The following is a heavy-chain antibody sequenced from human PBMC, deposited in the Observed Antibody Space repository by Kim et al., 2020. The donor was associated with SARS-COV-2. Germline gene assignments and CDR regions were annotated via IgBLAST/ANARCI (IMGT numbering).Heavy chain of an antibody. D-gene: IGHD3-3*01. CDR3: ARDLGVRFLEWFPNYYYYGMDV. CDR2: ISAYNGNT. J-gene: IGHJ6*02. V-gene: IGHV1-18*04. CDR1: GYTFTSYG. Sequence: ASVKVSCKASGYTFTSYGISWVRQAPGQGLEWMGWISAYNGNTNYAQKLQGRVTMTTDTSTSTAYMELRSLRSDDTAVYYCARDLGVRFLEWFPNYYYYGMDVWGQGTTVTVSS.